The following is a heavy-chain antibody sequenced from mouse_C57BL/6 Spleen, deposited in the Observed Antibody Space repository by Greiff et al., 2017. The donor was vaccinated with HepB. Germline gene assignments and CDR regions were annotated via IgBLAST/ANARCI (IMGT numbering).Heavy chain of an antibody. V-gene: IGHV2-2*01. CDR2: IWSGGST. D-gene: IGHD1-1*01. CDR3: ARNYYGSNYAMDY. CDR1: GFSLTSYG. Sequence: VKLMESGPGLVQPSQSLSITCTVSGFSLTSYGVHWVRQSPGKGLEWLGVIWSGGSTDYNAAFISRLSISKDNSKRQVFFKMNSLQADDTAIYYCARNYYGSNYAMDYWGQGTSVTVSS. J-gene: IGHJ4*01.